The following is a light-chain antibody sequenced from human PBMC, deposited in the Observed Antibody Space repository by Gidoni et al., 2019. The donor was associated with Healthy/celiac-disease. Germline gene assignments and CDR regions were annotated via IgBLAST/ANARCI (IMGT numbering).Light chain of an antibody. J-gene: IGKJ4*01. Sequence: IQMTQFPSSLSASVGDRVTITCQASQDISNYLNWYQQKPGKAPKLLIYDASNLATGVPSRFSGSGSGTDFTFTISSLQAEVIATYYCQQYDNLPTFGGGTKVEIK. CDR2: DAS. CDR3: QQYDNLPT. V-gene: IGKV1-33*01. CDR1: QDISNY.